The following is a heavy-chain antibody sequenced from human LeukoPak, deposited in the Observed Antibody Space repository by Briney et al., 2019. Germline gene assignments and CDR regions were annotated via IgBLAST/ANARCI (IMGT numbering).Heavy chain of an antibody. D-gene: IGHD2-2*02. V-gene: IGHV3-23*01. CDR3: TKKSCSAINCYNFDH. CDR2: ISGSGGRT. Sequence: PGGSLRLSCAASGFTFSDYAMIWVRQAPGKGLEWVSSISGSGGRTYYADSVKGRFTISRDNSKNTLYLQMSSLRAEDTAVYFCTKKSCSAINCYNFDHWGQGTLVTVSS. CDR1: GFTFSDYA. J-gene: IGHJ4*02.